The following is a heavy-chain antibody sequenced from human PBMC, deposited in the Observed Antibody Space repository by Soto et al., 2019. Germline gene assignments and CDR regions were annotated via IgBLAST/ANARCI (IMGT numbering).Heavy chain of an antibody. CDR1: GGTFSSYA. J-gene: IGHJ3*02. CDR2: IIPIFGTA. Sequence: QVQLVQSGAEVKKPGSSVKVSCKASGGTFSSYAISWVRQAPGQGLEWMGGIIPIFGTANYAQKFQGRVTITADKSTSTAYMELSSLRSEDTAVYYCARDLNSVVGATKSDAFDIWGQGTMVTVSS. CDR3: ARDLNSVVGATKSDAFDI. D-gene: IGHD1-26*01. V-gene: IGHV1-69*06.